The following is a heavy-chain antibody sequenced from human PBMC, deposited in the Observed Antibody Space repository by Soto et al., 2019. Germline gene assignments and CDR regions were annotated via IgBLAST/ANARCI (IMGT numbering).Heavy chain of an antibody. D-gene: IGHD3-22*01. J-gene: IGHJ3*02. V-gene: IGHV1-2*02. CDR3: AVTYYYDSSASGDDAFDI. CDR1: GYTFTGYY. Sequence: VQLVQSGAEVKKPGASVKVSCKASGYTFTGYYIHWVRQAPGQGLEWMGYINPNSGGSNYAQKFQGRVTMTRDTSISTAYMELTRLRSDDTAFYFCAVTYYYDSSASGDDAFDIWGQGTMVTVSS. CDR2: INPNSGGS.